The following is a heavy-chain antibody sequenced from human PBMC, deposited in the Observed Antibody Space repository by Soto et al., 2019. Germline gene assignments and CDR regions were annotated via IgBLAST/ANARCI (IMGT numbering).Heavy chain of an antibody. J-gene: IGHJ4*02. CDR1: GGSFSGYY. Sequence: SETLSLTCAVYGGSFSGYYWSWIRQPPGKGLEWIGEINHSGSTNYNPSLKSRVTISVDTSKNQFSLKLSSVTASDTAMYYCARQDADSQAFDNWGQGTLVTVSS. CDR3: ARQDADSQAFDN. CDR2: INHSGST. D-gene: IGHD4-17*01. V-gene: IGHV4-34*01.